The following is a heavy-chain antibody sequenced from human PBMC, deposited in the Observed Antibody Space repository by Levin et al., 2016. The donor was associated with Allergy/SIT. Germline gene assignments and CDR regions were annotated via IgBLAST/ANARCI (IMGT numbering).Heavy chain of an antibody. D-gene: IGHD3-16*02. CDR2: IKQDGSEK. V-gene: IGHV3-7*03. Sequence: GGSLRLSCAASGFTFSSYWMSWVRQAPGKGLEWVANIKQDGSEKYYVDSVKGRFTISRDNAKNSLYLQMNSLRAEDTAVYYCARDTYDYVWGSYRLSIPCDYWGQGTLVTVSS. J-gene: IGHJ4*02. CDR1: GFTFSSYW. CDR3: ARDTYDYVWGSYRLSIPCDY.